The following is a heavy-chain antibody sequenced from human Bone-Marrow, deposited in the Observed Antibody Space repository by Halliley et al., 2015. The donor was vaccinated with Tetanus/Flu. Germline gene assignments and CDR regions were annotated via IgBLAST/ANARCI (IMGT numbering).Heavy chain of an antibody. D-gene: IGHD1-1*01. V-gene: IGHV4-30-4*05. CDR2: ISFSGGP. CDR3: ARQNYNFYFDY. Sequence: RVGIGYISFSGGPYYHPSLARRGTISEDTAKNQFSLRLTSVTAADTAVYYCARQNYNFYFDYWGQGPLVSVSS. J-gene: IGHJ4*02.